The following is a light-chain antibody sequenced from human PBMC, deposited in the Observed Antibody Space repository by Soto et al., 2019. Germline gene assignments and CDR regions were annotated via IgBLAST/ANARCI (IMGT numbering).Light chain of an antibody. CDR3: QQYGGSPWT. J-gene: IGKJ1*01. Sequence: DIVLTQSPGTLSLSPGERATLSCRSSQSVNSNYLAWYQQKPGQAPRLLIYAASSRAAGFPDRFSGSGSETDFTLTISRLEPEDFAVYYCQQYGGSPWTFGQGPKVEIK. CDR1: QSVNSNY. CDR2: AAS. V-gene: IGKV3-20*01.